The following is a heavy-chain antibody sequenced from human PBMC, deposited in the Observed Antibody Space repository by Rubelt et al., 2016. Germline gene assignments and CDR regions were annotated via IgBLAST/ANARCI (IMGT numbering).Heavy chain of an antibody. V-gene: IGHV3-23*01. Sequence: EVQLLESGGGLVQPGGSLRLSCAASGFTFSSYAMSWVRQAPGKGLEWVSAIGGSGAGTSYADSVTGRFTISRDISKNTLYLQMNSRRAEDTAVYHCAKQRGYNPISNFDYWGQGTLVTVSS. CDR1: GFTFSSYA. J-gene: IGHJ4*02. CDR3: AKQRGYNPISNFDY. D-gene: IGHD5-18*01. CDR2: IGGSGAGT.